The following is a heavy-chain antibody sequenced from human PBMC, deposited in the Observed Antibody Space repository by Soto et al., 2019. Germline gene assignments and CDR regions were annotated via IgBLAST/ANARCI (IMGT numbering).Heavy chain of an antibody. V-gene: IGHV4-30-4*01. CDR3: VRDERRYCPGGTCYLMDV. CDR2: IYYSGST. CDR1: GDCISSGTDY. D-gene: IGHD2-15*01. J-gene: IGHJ6*02. Sequence: SLSLTCSVSGDCISSGTDYWSCIRQPPGKGLEWIGYIYYSGSTYYNPSLKSRLSISADASQNQFSLKMTSVTAADTAVYYRVRDERRYCPGGTCYLMDVWGQRTTVTVSS.